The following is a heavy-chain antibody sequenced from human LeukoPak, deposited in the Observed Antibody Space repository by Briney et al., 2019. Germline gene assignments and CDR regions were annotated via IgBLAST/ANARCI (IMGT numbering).Heavy chain of an antibody. CDR2: IRQDGSEK. V-gene: IGHV3-7*01. D-gene: IGHD1-26*01. Sequence: GGSLRLSCAASGFTFSSYGMHWVRQAPGKGLEWVANIRQDGSEKYYVDSVKGRFTISRDNAKNSLYLQMNSLRAEDTAVYYCARDHIYYEYYLDYWGQGTLVTVSS. J-gene: IGHJ4*02. CDR3: ARDHIYYEYYLDY. CDR1: GFTFSSYG.